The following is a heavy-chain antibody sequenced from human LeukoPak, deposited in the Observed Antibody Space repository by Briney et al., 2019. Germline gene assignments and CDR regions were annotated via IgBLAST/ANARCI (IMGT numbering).Heavy chain of an antibody. CDR1: GYTFTSYG. V-gene: IGHV1-18*01. J-gene: IGHJ4*02. Sequence: ASVKVSCKASGYTFTSYGISWVRQAPGQGLEWMGWISAYNGNTNYAQKLQGRVTMTTDTSTSTAYMELRSLRSDDTAVYYCARDGSPYYYDSSGYNYWGQGTLVTVSS. CDR2: ISAYNGNT. D-gene: IGHD3-22*01. CDR3: ARDGSPYYYDSSGYNY.